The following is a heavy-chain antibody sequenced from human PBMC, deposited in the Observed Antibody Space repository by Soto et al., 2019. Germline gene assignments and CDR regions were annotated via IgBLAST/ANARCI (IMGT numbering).Heavy chain of an antibody. CDR1: GFTVSSNY. D-gene: IGHD4-17*01. CDR3: ARVRRSNLDY. CDR2: IYSGGST. J-gene: IGHJ4*02. V-gene: IGHV3-53*01. Sequence: LRLSCAASGFTVSSNYMSWVRQAPGKGLEWVSVIYSGGSTYYADSVKGRFTISRDNSKNTLYLQMNSLRAEDTAVYYCARVRRSNLDYWGQGTLVIVSS.